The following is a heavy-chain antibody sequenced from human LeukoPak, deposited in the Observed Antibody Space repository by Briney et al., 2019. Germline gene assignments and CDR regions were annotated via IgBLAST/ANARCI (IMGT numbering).Heavy chain of an antibody. Sequence: SETLSLTCTVSGGSISSGDYYWSWIRQPPGRGLEWIGYIYYSGSTYYNPSLKSRVTISVDTSKNQFSLELSSVTAADTAVYYCARDLGLHYYYYGMDVWGQGTTVTVSS. V-gene: IGHV4-30-4*01. D-gene: IGHD1-7*01. CDR3: ARDLGLHYYYYGMDV. J-gene: IGHJ6*02. CDR2: IYYSGST. CDR1: GGSISSGDYY.